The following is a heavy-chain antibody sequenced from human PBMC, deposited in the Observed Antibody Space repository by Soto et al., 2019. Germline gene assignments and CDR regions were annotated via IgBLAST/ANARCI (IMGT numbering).Heavy chain of an antibody. D-gene: IGHD4-17*01. CDR1: GYTFTSYG. V-gene: IGHV1-18*01. Sequence: QVQLVQSGGEVKQPGASVKVSCKTSGYTFTSYGISWVRQAPGQGLEWMGWVSGYKGDTKYVQTFQGRVTLTTDTSTNTAYMEVRSLGSDDTAVYYCARDWVGDLAYWGQGTLVTVSS. J-gene: IGHJ4*02. CDR2: VSGYKGDT. CDR3: ARDWVGDLAY.